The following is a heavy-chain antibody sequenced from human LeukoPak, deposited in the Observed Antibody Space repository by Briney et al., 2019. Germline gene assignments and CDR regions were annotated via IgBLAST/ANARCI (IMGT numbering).Heavy chain of an antibody. CDR2: IYTSGST. J-gene: IGHJ4*02. Sequence: SETLSLTCTVSGGSISSGSYYWSWIRQPAGKGLEWIGRIYTSGSTNYNPSLKSRVTISVDTSKNQFSLKLSSVTAADTAVYYCARECVNPDSKGIDYWGQGTLVTVSS. CDR3: ARECVNPDSKGIDY. D-gene: IGHD3-22*01. V-gene: IGHV4-61*02. CDR1: GGSISSGSYY.